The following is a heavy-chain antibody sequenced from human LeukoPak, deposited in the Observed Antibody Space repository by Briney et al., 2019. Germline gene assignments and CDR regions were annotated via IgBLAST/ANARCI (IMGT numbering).Heavy chain of an antibody. Sequence: GGSLRLSCAASGFTFSSYEMNWVRQAPGKGLEWVSYISSSGSTIYYADSVRGRFTISRDNAKNSLYLQMNSLRAEDTAVYYCARESYRGGYYFDYWGQGTLVTVSS. V-gene: IGHV3-48*03. D-gene: IGHD3-22*01. CDR1: GFTFSSYE. CDR2: ISSSGSTI. CDR3: ARESYRGGYYFDY. J-gene: IGHJ4*02.